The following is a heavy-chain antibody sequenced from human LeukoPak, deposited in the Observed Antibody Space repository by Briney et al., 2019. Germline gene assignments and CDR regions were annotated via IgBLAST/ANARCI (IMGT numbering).Heavy chain of an antibody. CDR2: IYYSGST. V-gene: IGHV4-59*01. CDR1: GGSISSYY. Sequence: PSETLSLTCTVSGGSISSYYWSWIRQPPGKGLEWIGYIYYSGSTNYNPSLKSRVTISVDTSKNQFSLKLSSVTAADTAVYYCARAVPAITMVRGGYAFDIWGRGTMVTVSS. CDR3: ARAVPAITMVRGGYAFDI. D-gene: IGHD3-10*01. J-gene: IGHJ3*02.